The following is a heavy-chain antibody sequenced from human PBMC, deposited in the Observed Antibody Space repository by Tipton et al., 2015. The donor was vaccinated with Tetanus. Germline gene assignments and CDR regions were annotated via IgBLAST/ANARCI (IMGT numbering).Heavy chain of an antibody. CDR2: IYYTGST. CDR3: ARRAGTSRFDY. J-gene: IGHJ4*02. D-gene: IGHD1-1*01. Sequence: TLSLTCNVSGGSVSSGTYYWTWIRQSPGKGLEWIGYIYYTGSTNYNPSLKSRVTVSVDKSKNQLSLKLRSVTAAGTAVYYCARRAGTSRFDYWGQGTQVTASS. CDR1: GGSVSSGTYY. V-gene: IGHV4-61*01.